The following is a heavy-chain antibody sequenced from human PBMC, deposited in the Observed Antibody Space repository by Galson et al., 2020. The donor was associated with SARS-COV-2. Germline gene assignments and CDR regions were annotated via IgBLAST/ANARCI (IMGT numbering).Heavy chain of an antibody. CDR3: TSDYDILTGYYQFDY. CDR2: IKSKTDGGTT. V-gene: IGHV3-15*01. Sequence: GESLKISCAASGFTFSNAWMSWVRQAPGKGLEWVGRIKSKTDGGTTDYAAPVKGRFTISRDDSKNTLYLQMNSLKTEDTAVYYCTSDYDILTGYYQFDYWGQGTLVTVSS. D-gene: IGHD3-9*01. J-gene: IGHJ4*02. CDR1: GFTFSNAW.